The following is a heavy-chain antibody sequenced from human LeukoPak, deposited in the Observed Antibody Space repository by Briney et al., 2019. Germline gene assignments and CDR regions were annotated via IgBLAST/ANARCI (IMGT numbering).Heavy chain of an antibody. J-gene: IGHJ4*02. CDR3: ARGLGYCSIPDCPARVLCFDY. CDR2: INPNSGAT. CDR1: EYTFTGYY. Sequence: GASVKVSCKASEYTFTGYYLHWVRQAPGQGLEWMGWINPNSGATNYAQNFQGRVTMTRDTSISTAYMELTRLRSDDTAVYYCARGLGYCSIPDCPARVLCFDYWGRGTLVTVSS. V-gene: IGHV1-2*02. D-gene: IGHD2-2*01.